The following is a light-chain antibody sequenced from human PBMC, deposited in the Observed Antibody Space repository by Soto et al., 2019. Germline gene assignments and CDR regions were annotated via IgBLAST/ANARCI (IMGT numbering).Light chain of an antibody. V-gene: IGKV1-5*01. CDR3: QQYKNYSYS. Sequence: IQMTQSPSTVSASVGDSVTISCRASQPVNTFLAWYQQKPGGAPKVVIFDASTLGSGVPSRFSGSGFGTEFTLSITSLQPDDFANYYCQQYKNYSYSFGQGTKLEIK. CDR1: QPVNTF. J-gene: IGKJ2*03. CDR2: DAS.